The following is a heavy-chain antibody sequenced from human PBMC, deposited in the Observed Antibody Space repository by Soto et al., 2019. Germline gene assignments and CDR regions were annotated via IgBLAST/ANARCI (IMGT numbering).Heavy chain of an antibody. Sequence: EVQLVESGGGLVQPGRSLRLSCAASGFTFDDYAMHWVRQAPGKCLEWVSGISWNSGSIGYADSVKGRFTISRDNAKNSLYLQMNSLRAEDTALYYCAKDMADYGYSTSGDAFDIWGQGTMVTVSS. J-gene: IGHJ3*02. CDR2: ISWNSGSI. D-gene: IGHD4-17*01. CDR3: AKDMADYGYSTSGDAFDI. V-gene: IGHV3-9*01. CDR1: GFTFDDYA.